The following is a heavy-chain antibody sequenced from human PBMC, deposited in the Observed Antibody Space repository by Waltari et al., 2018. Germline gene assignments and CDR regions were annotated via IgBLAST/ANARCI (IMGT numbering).Heavy chain of an antibody. CDR2: MNSGGNTT. CDR1: GYTFTSYY. J-gene: IGHJ4*02. CDR3: ARLGITMTPDY. Sequence: QVQLVQSGAELKKPGASVKLSCKASGYTFTSYYVQGVRQAPVQGLEWMGVMNSGGNTTIYAQKFQGRVTMTRDTSTSTVYMKLGSLRSEDTAVYYCARLGITMTPDYWGQGTLVTVSS. V-gene: IGHV1-46*01.